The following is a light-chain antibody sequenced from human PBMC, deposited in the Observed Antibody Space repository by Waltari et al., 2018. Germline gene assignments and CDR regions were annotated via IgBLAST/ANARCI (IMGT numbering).Light chain of an antibody. J-gene: IGKJ1*01. Sequence: EIVLTQSPGTLSLSPGERVTLSCRASQSVSRALAWYQQKPGQAPRLLIFGASNRATGIPDRFSGSGSETDFSLTISRLEPEDFAVYYCQHYVRLPATFGRGTKVEIK. CDR1: QSVSRA. CDR3: QHYVRLPAT. V-gene: IGKV3-20*01. CDR2: GAS.